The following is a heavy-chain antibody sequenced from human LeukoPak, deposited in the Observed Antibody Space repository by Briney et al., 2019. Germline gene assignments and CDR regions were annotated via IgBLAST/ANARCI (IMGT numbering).Heavy chain of an antibody. Sequence: GASVKVSCKASGYTFTGYYMHWVRQAPGQGLEWMGCINPNSGSTNYAQKFQGRVTMTRDTSISTAYMQLSRLRSDDTAVYYCARGEVGGSYGIAFDYWGQGTLVTVSS. CDR1: GYTFTGYY. CDR2: INPNSGST. CDR3: ARGEVGGSYGIAFDY. V-gene: IGHV1-2*02. D-gene: IGHD1-26*01. J-gene: IGHJ4*02.